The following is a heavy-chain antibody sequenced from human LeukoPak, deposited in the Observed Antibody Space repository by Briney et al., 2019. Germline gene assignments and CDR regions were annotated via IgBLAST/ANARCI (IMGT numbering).Heavy chain of an antibody. J-gene: IGHJ4*02. V-gene: IGHV3-7*01. CDR2: IKQGGIEK. CDR1: GFTFNSHW. D-gene: IGHD5-12*01. CDR3: ARVNNIRGFSGYDY. Sequence: GGSLRLSCAVSGFTFNSHWMTWVRQAPGKGLEWVANIKQGGIEKYYVDSVKGRFTISRDNAENSLYLQMNSLRAEDTAVYYCARVNNIRGFSGYDYWGQGTLVTVSS.